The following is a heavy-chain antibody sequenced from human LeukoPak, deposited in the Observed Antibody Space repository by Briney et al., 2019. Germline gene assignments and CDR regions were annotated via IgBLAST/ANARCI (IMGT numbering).Heavy chain of an antibody. V-gene: IGHV3-21*01. J-gene: IGHJ4*02. CDR1: GFTFSSYA. Sequence: GGSLRLSCAASGFTFSSYAMSWVRQAPGKGLQWVSTIGSDGYIYYADSVKGRFTISRDNAKNSLYLQMNSLRAEDTAVYYCARDAGYGYDRFDYWGQGTQVTVSS. CDR3: ARDAGYGYDRFDY. D-gene: IGHD5-18*01. CDR2: IGSDGYI.